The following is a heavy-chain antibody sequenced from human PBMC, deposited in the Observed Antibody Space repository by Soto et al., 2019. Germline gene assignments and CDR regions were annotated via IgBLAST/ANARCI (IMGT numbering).Heavy chain of an antibody. CDR2: IMPIFRTP. CDR1: GGTFRNSA. D-gene: IGHD1-1*01. J-gene: IGHJ6*02. V-gene: IGHV1-69*12. Sequence: QVQLEQSGAEVKKPGSSVKLSYKASGGTFRNSAISWVRQAPGQGLEWMGGIMPIFRTPAYAQKFQGRVTITADESTNTAYMELSGLRSDDTAVYYCARDNDRPQLGGNYYYILDVWGHGTTVTVSS. CDR3: ARDNDRPQLGGNYYYILDV.